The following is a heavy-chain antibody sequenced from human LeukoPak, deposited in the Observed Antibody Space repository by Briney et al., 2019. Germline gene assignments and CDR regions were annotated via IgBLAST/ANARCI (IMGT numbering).Heavy chain of an antibody. CDR2: ITISSTYL. V-gene: IGHV3-21*01. D-gene: IGHD6-13*01. CDR1: GFTFSRYI. Sequence: GGSLRLSCAASGFTFSRYIMNWVRQAPGKGLEWVSSITISSTYLFYADSVKGRFTISRDNAKNSLYLQMNSLRAEDTAVYYCARDLEQQLFDLRGQGTLVTVSS. CDR3: ARDLEQQLFDL. J-gene: IGHJ5*02.